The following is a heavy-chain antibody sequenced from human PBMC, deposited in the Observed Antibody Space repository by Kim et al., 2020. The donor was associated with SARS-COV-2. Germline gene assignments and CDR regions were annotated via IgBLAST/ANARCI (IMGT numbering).Heavy chain of an antibody. J-gene: IGHJ4*01. Sequence: GGSLRLSCAASGFTFSTYGMAWVRQAPGKGLEFVSIISNNGAGTFYADAVQGRFTISRDNSKNTLSLQMNSLRVDDTAVYFCAKGYTVAGTSHSFHYWG. D-gene: IGHD6-19*01. V-gene: IGHV3-23*01. CDR3: AKGYTVAGTSHSFHY. CDR2: ISNNGAGT. CDR1: GFTFSTYG.